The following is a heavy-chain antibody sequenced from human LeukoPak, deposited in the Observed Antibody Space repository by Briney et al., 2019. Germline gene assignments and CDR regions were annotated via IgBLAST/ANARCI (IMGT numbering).Heavy chain of an antibody. CDR3: ARPWYNWNDVWFDP. J-gene: IGHJ5*02. CDR2: IYYSGST. CDR1: GGSISSSSYY. V-gene: IGHV4-39*01. Sequence: SETLSLTCTVSGGSISSSSYYWGRIRQPPGKGLEWIGSIYYSGSTYYNPSLKSRVTISVDTSKNQFSLKLSSVTAADTAVYYCARPWYNWNDVWFDPWGQGTLVTVSS. D-gene: IGHD1-1*01.